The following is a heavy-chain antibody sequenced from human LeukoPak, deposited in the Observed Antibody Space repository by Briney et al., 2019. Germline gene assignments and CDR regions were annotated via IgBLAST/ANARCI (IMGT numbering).Heavy chain of an antibody. CDR2: IYHSGST. CDR1: GYSISSGYY. Sequence: SETLSLTCTVSGYSISSGYYWGWIRQPPGKGLEWIGSIYHSGSTYYNPSLKSRVTISVDTSKNQFSLKLSSVTAADTAVYYCARIESRLGELSPSFDYWGQGTLVTVSS. V-gene: IGHV4-38-2*02. CDR3: ARIESRLGELSPSFDY. D-gene: IGHD3-16*02. J-gene: IGHJ4*02.